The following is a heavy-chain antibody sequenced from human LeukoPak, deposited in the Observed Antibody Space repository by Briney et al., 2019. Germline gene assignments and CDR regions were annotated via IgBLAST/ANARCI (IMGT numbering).Heavy chain of an antibody. D-gene: IGHD6-13*01. CDR3: ARGTYQYSSSWYGRGDFQH. CDR1: GGTFSSYA. CDR2: MNPNSGNT. J-gene: IGHJ1*01. Sequence: ASVKVSCKASGGTFSSYAISWVRQAPGQGLEWMGWMNPNSGNTGYAQKFQGRVTMTRNTSISTAYMELSSLRSEDTAVYYCARGTYQYSSSWYGRGDFQHWGQGTLVTVSS. V-gene: IGHV1-8*02.